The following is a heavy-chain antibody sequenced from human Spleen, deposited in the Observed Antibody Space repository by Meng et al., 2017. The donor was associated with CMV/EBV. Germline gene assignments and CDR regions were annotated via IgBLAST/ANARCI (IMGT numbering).Heavy chain of an antibody. CDR2: VFHGGDT. V-gene: IGHV4-39*01. CDR3: ARHLRGYSWPKSD. D-gene: IGHD1-26*01. Sequence: SVISCSHSCFFLCLFPPHPGKGLEWIGSVFHGGDTSDKPTLRSRVAMSVDTSKNQFSLRLNSVTATDTAVYYCARHLRGYSWPKSDWGQGTLVTVSS. J-gene: IGHJ4*02. CDR1: VISCSHSCFF.